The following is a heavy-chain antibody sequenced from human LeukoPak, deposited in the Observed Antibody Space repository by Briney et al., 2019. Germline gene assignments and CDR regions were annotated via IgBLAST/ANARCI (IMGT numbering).Heavy chain of an antibody. Sequence: ESGPTLVNPTQPLTLTCTFSGFSLSTSGVGVGWIRQPPGKALEWLALIYWNDDKRYSPSLKSRLTITKDTSKNQVVLTMTNMDPVDTATYYCAHSYPDIAAAHTFDPWGQGTLVTVSS. D-gene: IGHD6-13*01. V-gene: IGHV2-5*01. CDR3: AHSYPDIAAAHTFDP. J-gene: IGHJ5*02. CDR1: GFSLSTSGVG. CDR2: IYWNDDK.